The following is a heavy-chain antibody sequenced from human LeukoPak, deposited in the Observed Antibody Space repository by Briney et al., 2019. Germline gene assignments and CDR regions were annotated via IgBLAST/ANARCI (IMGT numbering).Heavy chain of an antibody. CDR3: ARAGEVRGVMSVSPGFDP. V-gene: IGHV4-59*01. CDR2: IYYSGST. D-gene: IGHD3-10*01. J-gene: IGHJ5*02. CDR1: GGSINSYY. Sequence: SETLSLTCTVSGGSINSYYWSWIRQPPGKGLEWIGYIYYSGSTNYNPSLKSRVTISVDTSKNQFSLKLSSVTAADTAVYYCARAGEVRGVMSVSPGFDPWGQGTLVTVSS.